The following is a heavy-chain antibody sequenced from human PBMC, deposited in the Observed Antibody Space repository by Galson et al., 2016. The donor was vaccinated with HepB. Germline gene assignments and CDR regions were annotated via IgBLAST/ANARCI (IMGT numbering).Heavy chain of an antibody. D-gene: IGHD2-15*01. Sequence: SLRLSCAASGFVFSDYYMNWIRQAPGRGLEWVAYISSGGSTYIYAESVKGRFTISRDNAKKSVYLQMDSLRAEDTALYYCARDGGGWNFDYWGQGILVTVSS. V-gene: IGHV3-11*01. J-gene: IGHJ4*02. CDR2: ISSGGSTY. CDR3: ARDGGGWNFDY. CDR1: GFVFSDYY.